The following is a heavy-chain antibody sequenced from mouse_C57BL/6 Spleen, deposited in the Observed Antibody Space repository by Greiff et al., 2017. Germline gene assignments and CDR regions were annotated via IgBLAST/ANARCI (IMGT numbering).Heavy chain of an antibody. J-gene: IGHJ2*01. CDR1: GFNIKDDY. Sequence: VQLKQSGAELVRPGASVKLSCTASGFNIKDDYMHWVKQRPEQGLEWIGWIDPENGDTEYASKFQGKATITADTSSNTAYLQLSSLTSEDTAVYYCTRGIYYDYDGYYFDYWGQGTTLTVSS. CDR3: TRGIYYDYDGYYFDY. D-gene: IGHD2-4*01. V-gene: IGHV14-4*01. CDR2: IDPENGDT.